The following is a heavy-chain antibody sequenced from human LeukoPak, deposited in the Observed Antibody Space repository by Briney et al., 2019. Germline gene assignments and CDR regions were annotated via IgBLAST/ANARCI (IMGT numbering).Heavy chain of an antibody. Sequence: SETLSLTCAVYGGSFSGYYWSWIRQPPGKGLEWIGEINHSGSTNYNPSLKSRVTISVDTSKNQFSLKLSSVTAADTAVYYCARGPSELRYFDGRHWFDPWGQGTLVTVSS. CDR1: GGSFSGYY. CDR3: ARGPSELRYFDGRHWFDP. J-gene: IGHJ5*02. CDR2: INHSGST. D-gene: IGHD3-9*01. V-gene: IGHV4-34*01.